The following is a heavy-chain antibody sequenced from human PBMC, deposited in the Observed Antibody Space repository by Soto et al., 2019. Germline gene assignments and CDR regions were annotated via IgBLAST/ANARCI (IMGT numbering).Heavy chain of an antibody. CDR1: GYTFTSYA. V-gene: IGHV1-3*01. CDR2: INAGNGNT. D-gene: IGHD3-3*01. CDR3: ARGLIWSGYYVYYYGMDV. Sequence: ASVKVSCKASGYTFTSYAMHWVRQAPGQRLEWMGWINAGNGNTKYSQKFQGRVTITRDTSASTAYMELNSLRSEDTAVYYCARGLIWSGYYVYYYGMDVWGQGTTVTVSS. J-gene: IGHJ6*02.